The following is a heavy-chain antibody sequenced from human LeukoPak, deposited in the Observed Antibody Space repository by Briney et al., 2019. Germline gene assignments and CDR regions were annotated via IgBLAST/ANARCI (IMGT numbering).Heavy chain of an antibody. CDR3: ARGFVEYSSSSGY. D-gene: IGHD6-6*01. J-gene: IGHJ4*02. V-gene: IGHV4-38-2*01. CDR2: IYYSGST. Sequence: TGGSLRLSCAASGFTFSSYAMSWVRQAPGKGLEWIGSIYYSGSTYYNPSLKSRVTISVDTSKNQFSLKLSSVTAADTAVYYCARGFVEYSSSSGYWGQGTLVTVSS. CDR1: GFTFSSYA.